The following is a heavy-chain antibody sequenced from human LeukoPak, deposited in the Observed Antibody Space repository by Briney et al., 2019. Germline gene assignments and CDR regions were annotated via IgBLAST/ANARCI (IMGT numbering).Heavy chain of an antibody. CDR3: ARGTEKTRISGYYSFDH. Sequence: SETLSLTCTVSGGSISGYFWTWIRQPAGKELEWIGRVYTSGTTYYNPSLASRVTISLDTFNNQFSLRVTSVTAADTAIYYCARGTEKTRISGYYSFDHWGRGLLVTVSS. D-gene: IGHD5-12*01. J-gene: IGHJ4*02. CDR2: VYTSGTT. CDR1: GGSISGYF. V-gene: IGHV4-4*07.